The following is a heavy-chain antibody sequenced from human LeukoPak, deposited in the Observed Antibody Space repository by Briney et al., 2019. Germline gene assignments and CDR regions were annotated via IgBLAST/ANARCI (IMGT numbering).Heavy chain of an antibody. CDR2: IYYSGST. J-gene: IGHJ4*02. V-gene: IGHV4-59*01. CDR1: GGSISSYY. D-gene: IGHD6-13*01. CDR3: VRVPAAGTGPDS. Sequence: SETLSLTCTVSGGSISSYYWSWIRQPPGKGLEWIGYIYYSGSTSYNPSLKSRVTISVDTSKNQFSLKLSSVTAADTAVYYCVRVPAAGTGPDSWGQGTLVSVSS.